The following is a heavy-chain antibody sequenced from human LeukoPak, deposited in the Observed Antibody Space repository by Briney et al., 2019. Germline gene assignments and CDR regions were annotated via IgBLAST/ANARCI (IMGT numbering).Heavy chain of an antibody. D-gene: IGHD6-13*01. V-gene: IGHV3-30*18. Sequence: QSGGSLRLSCAASGFAFRNYGMHWVRQAPGKGLEWVAVISYDGSNKYYADSVKGRFTISRDNSKNTLYLQMNSLRAEDTAVYYCAKSGGLAAAGLGYWGQGTLVTVSS. J-gene: IGHJ4*02. CDR1: GFAFRNYG. CDR3: AKSGGLAAAGLGY. CDR2: ISYDGSNK.